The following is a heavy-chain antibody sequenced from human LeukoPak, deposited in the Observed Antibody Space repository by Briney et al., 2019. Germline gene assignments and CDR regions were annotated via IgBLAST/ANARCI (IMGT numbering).Heavy chain of an antibody. V-gene: IGHV4-34*01. Sequence: SETLSLTCAVYGGSFSGYYWSWIRQPPGKGLEWIGEINHSGSTNYNPSLKSRVTISVDTSKNQFSLKLSSVTAADTAVYYCARGSRNYEGVDTDYYYYYDMDVWGQGTTVTVSS. CDR3: ARGSRNYEGVDTDYYYYYDMDV. D-gene: IGHD4-11*01. CDR2: INHSGST. J-gene: IGHJ6*02. CDR1: GGSFSGYY.